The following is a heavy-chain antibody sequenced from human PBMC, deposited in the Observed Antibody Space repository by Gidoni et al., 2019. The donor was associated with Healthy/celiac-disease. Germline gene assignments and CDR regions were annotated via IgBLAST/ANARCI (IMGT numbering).Heavy chain of an antibody. CDR1: GGSFSGYY. V-gene: IGHV4-34*01. CDR3: ARGRRATTNWYFDL. D-gene: IGHD1-1*01. Sequence: QVQLQQWGAGLLKPSETLSLTCAVYGGSFSGYYWGWIRPPPGKVLEWIGEINHSGSTNYNPSLKSRVTISVDTSKNQFSLKLSSVTAADTAVYYCARGRRATTNWYFDLWGRGTLFTVSS. CDR2: INHSGST. J-gene: IGHJ2*01.